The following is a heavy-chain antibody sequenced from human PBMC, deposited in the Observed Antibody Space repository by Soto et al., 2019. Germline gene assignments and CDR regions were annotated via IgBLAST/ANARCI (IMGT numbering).Heavy chain of an antibody. Sequence: QVQLVQSGAEVKKPGSSVKVSCKASAGTFSSYAISWVRQAPGQGLEWMGGIIPIFGTANYAQKFQGRVTITADESTSTAYMELSSLRYEDTAVYYCARTGASGWGAIVGATTFDYWGRGTLVTVSS. CDR1: AGTFSSYA. CDR3: ARTGASGWGAIVGATTFDY. D-gene: IGHD1-26*01. V-gene: IGHV1-69*01. CDR2: IIPIFGTA. J-gene: IGHJ4*02.